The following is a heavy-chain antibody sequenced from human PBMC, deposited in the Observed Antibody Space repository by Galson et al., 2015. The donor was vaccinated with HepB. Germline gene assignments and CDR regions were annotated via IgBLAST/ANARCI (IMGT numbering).Heavy chain of an antibody. J-gene: IGHJ4*02. CDR3: ASLLYRSGFDY. CDR1: GYTFSVYY. Sequence: SVKVSCKASGYTFSVYYIHWVRQAPGQGLEWMGWIFPNSGGTKYAQRFQGRVIMSSDTSISTAYMELSSLRSDDTAVYYCASLLYRSGFDYWGQGTLVTVSS. D-gene: IGHD3-10*01. CDR2: IFPNSGGT. V-gene: IGHV1-2*02.